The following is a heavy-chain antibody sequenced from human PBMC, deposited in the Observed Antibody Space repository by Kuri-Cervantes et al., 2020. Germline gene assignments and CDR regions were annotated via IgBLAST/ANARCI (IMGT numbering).Heavy chain of an antibody. CDR1: GFTFSSYW. J-gene: IGHJ3*02. D-gene: IGHD4-17*01. CDR3: AKDMPGDYVGAFDI. V-gene: IGHV3-7*03. CDR2: IKQDGSEK. Sequence: GESLKISCAASGFTFSSYWMSWVRQAPGKGLEWVANIKQDGSEKYYVDSVKGRFTISRDNARNSLYLQMNSLRAEDTALYYCAKDMPGDYVGAFDIWGQGTMVTVSS.